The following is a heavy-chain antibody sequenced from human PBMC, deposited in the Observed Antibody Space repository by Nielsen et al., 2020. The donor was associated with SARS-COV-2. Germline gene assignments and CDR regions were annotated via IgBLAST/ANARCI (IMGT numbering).Heavy chain of an antibody. V-gene: IGHV3-23*01. D-gene: IGHD3-3*01. CDR1: GITFSSYA. CDR3: TTDPRVTIFGVVIISGDY. CDR2: ISGSGGST. J-gene: IGHJ4*02. Sequence: GESLKISCAASGITFSSYAMSWVRQAPGQGLGWVSAISGSGGSTYYADSVKGRFTISRDHSKNTLYLQMNSLRAEDTAVYYCTTDPRVTIFGVVIISGDYWGQGTLVTVSS.